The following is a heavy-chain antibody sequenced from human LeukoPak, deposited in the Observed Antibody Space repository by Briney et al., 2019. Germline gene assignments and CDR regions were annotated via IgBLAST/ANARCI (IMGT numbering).Heavy chain of an antibody. D-gene: IGHD6-19*01. CDR3: ARGSRAVAAPRYYYYYMDV. J-gene: IGHJ6*03. CDR1: GGSFSGYY. V-gene: IGHV4-34*01. CDR2: IHYSGST. Sequence: SETLSLTCAVYGGSFSGYYWSWIRQPPGKGLEWIGSIHYSGSTNYNPSLKSRVTISVDTSKNQFSLKLSSVTAADTAVYYCARGSRAVAAPRYYYYYMDVWGKGTTVTISS.